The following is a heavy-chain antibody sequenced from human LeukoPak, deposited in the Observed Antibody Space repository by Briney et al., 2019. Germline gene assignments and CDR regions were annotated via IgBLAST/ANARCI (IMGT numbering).Heavy chain of an antibody. J-gene: IGHJ3*02. Sequence: ASVKVSCKASGYTFTSYYMHWVRQAPGQGLEWMGIINPSGGSTGYAQKFQGRVTMTRDTSTSTVYMELSSLRSEDTAVYYCARGGDIVVGDGDAFDIWGQGTMVTVSS. CDR1: GYTFTSYY. CDR3: ARGGDIVVGDGDAFDI. D-gene: IGHD2-15*01. CDR2: INPSGGST. V-gene: IGHV1-46*01.